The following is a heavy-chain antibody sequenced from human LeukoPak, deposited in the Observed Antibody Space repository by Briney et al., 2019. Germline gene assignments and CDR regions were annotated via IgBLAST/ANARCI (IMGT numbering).Heavy chain of an antibody. CDR2: FFYSGST. CDR1: GGSISSTGYF. J-gene: IGHJ2*01. D-gene: IGHD6-13*01. CDR3: ARARLYSSSWHRSFDL. Sequence: SETLSLTCTVSGGSISSTGYFWGWIRQPPGKGLEWIGSFFYSGSTFYNPSLKSRVTISVDTSKNQFSLKLNSVTAADTAVYYCARARLYSSSWHRSFDLWGRGTLVTVSS. V-gene: IGHV4-39*07.